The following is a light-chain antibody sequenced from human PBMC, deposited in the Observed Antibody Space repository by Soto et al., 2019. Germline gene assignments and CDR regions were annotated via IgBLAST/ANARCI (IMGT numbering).Light chain of an antibody. CDR1: QNIRSR. Sequence: QMTHSPSTLSASVGDRVTITCRASQNIRSRLAWFQQKPGKAPKLLIYDASSLESGVPQRFSGSGSGTEFTLTISSLQTDDFSTYYCQQYHGYWTFGQGTKV. CDR3: QQYHGYWT. J-gene: IGKJ1*01. V-gene: IGKV1-5*01. CDR2: DAS.